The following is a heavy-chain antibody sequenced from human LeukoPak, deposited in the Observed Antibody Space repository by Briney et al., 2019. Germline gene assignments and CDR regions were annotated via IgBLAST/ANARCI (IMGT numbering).Heavy chain of an antibody. D-gene: IGHD3-22*01. V-gene: IGHV3-23*01. Sequence: GGSLRPSCAASGFTFSSYVLSWVRQAPGKGLEWVSAISGSGGSTYYADSVKGRFTISRDNSKNTLYLQMSSLRAEDTAVYYCAKATYYYESSGYYLLDYWGQGTLVTVSS. CDR1: GFTFSSYV. CDR3: AKATYYYESSGYYLLDY. CDR2: ISGSGGST. J-gene: IGHJ4*02.